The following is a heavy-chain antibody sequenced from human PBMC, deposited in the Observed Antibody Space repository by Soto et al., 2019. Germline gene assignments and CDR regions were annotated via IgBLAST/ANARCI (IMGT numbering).Heavy chain of an antibody. CDR1: GGSISTYY. CDR2: IYYTGNT. V-gene: IGHV4-59*13. J-gene: IGHJ5*02. CDR3: ARGSQTYYDTLTGYQPYNWFDP. D-gene: IGHD3-9*01. Sequence: ETLSLTCTVTGGSISTYYWSWIRQPPGKGLEWIGHIYYTGNTNYNPSLKSRVTISVDTSTNRFSLRLSSVTAADTAVYYCARGSQTYYDTLTGYQPYNWFDPWGQGTLVTVS.